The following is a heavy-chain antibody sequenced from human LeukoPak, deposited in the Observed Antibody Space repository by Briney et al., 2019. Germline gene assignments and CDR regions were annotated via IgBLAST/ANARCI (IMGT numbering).Heavy chain of an antibody. CDR3: ARCPSFGSSSRFDS. CDR1: GGSMSSGGDY. Sequence: SQTLSLTCTVSGGSMSSGGDYWTWIRHHPGKGLEWIGYISSRANTYYNPSLKSRLTISLDTSKSQFSLQLNSATAADTAVYYCARCPSFGSSSRFDSWGQGTLVTVSS. D-gene: IGHD6-6*01. V-gene: IGHV4-31*03. CDR2: ISSRANT. J-gene: IGHJ4*02.